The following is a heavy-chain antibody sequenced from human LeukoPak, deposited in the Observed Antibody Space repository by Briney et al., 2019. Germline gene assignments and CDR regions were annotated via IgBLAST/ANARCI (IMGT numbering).Heavy chain of an antibody. CDR2: IYSGGST. D-gene: IGHD3-3*01. V-gene: IGHV3-53*04. Sequence: GGSLRLSCAASGFTVSSNYMSWVRQAPGKGLEWVSVIYSGGSTYYADSVKGRFTISRHNSKNTLYLQINSLRAEDTAVYYCARGTSGYYTGYFDYWGQGTLVTVSS. CDR1: GFTVSSNY. J-gene: IGHJ4*02. CDR3: ARGTSGYYTGYFDY.